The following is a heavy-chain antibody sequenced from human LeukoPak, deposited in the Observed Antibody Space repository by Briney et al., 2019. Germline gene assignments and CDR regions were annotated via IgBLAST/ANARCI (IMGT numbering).Heavy chain of an antibody. Sequence: SETLSLTCAVYGGSFSGYYWSWIRQPPGKGLEWIGEINHSGSTNYNPSLKSRVTISVDTSKNQFSLKLSSVTAADTAVYYCARTYYGGPFDYWGQGTLVTVSS. CDR2: INHSGST. D-gene: IGHD4-23*01. CDR1: GGSFSGYY. J-gene: IGHJ4*02. V-gene: IGHV4-34*01. CDR3: ARTYYGGPFDY.